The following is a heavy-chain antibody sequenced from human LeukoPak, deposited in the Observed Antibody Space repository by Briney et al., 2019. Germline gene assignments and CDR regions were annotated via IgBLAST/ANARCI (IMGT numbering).Heavy chain of an antibody. Sequence: SETLSLTCTVSGGSIGGSISSFSWSWIRQPAGKGLEWIGRIYTSGSTNYNPSLKSRVTISVDTSKNQFSLKLSSVTAADTAVYYCARYQGYFDPYDYWGQGTLVTVSS. CDR3: ARYQGYFDPYDY. V-gene: IGHV4-4*07. CDR1: GGSIGGSISSFS. J-gene: IGHJ4*02. CDR2: IYTSGST. D-gene: IGHD3-9*01.